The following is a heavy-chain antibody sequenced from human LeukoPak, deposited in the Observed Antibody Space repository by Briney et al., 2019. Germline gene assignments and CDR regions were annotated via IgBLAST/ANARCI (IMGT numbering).Heavy chain of an antibody. CDR3: ARDSRDYGDLDY. CDR2: IWYDGSNK. D-gene: IGHD4-17*01. Sequence: GRSLRLSCAASGFTFSSYGMHWVRQAPDNGLEWVAFIWYDGSNKYYADSVKGRFTISRDNSKNTLYLQMNSLRAEDTAVYYCARDSRDYGDLDYWGQGTLVTVSS. CDR1: GFTFSSYG. V-gene: IGHV3-33*01. J-gene: IGHJ4*02.